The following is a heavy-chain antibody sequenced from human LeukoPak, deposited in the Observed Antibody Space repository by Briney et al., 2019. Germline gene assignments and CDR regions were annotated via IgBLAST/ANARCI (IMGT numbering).Heavy chain of an antibody. CDR3: ARDRGFLGRDAFDI. Sequence: KPSETLSLTCTVSGGSISSYYWSWIRQPPEKGLEWIGYIYYSGSTNYNPSLKSRVTISVDTSKNQFSLKLSSVTAADTAVYYCARDRGFLGRDAFDIWGQGTMVTVSS. CDR1: GGSISSYY. J-gene: IGHJ3*02. CDR2: IYYSGST. D-gene: IGHD3-3*01. V-gene: IGHV4-59*01.